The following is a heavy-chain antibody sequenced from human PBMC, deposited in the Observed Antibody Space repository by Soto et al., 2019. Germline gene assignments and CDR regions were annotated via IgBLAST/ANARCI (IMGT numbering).Heavy chain of an antibody. CDR2: INAGNGNT. CDR1: GYTFTSYA. CDR3: ARDHSSGWFYYFDY. J-gene: IGHJ4*02. D-gene: IGHD6-19*01. Sequence: APVKVSSKASGYTFTSYAMHWVRQAPGQRLEWMGWINAGNGNTKHSQKFQGRVTITRDTSASTAYRELSSLRSEDTAVYYCARDHSSGWFYYFDYWGQGTLVTVSS. V-gene: IGHV1-3*01.